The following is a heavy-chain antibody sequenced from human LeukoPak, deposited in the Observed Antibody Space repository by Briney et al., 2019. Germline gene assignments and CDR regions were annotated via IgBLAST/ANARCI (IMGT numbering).Heavy chain of an antibody. J-gene: IGHJ4*02. D-gene: IGHD5-12*01. V-gene: IGHV4-61*01. CDR1: GGSVNSGSYY. CDR2: IYYSGST. CDR3: ATHRVATIRAPFDY. Sequence: SETLSLTCTVSGGSVNSGSYYWNWIRQPPGTGLEWIGYIYYSGSTNYNPSLKSRVTISVDTSKNQFSLKLSSVSAADTAVYYCATHRVATIRAPFDYWGQGTLVTVSS.